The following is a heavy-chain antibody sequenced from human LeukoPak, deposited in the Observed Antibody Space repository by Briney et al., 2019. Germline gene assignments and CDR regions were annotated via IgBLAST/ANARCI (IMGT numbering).Heavy chain of an antibody. D-gene: IGHD5-18*01. CDR3: ARVQIPYRDTAMVTDYYGMDV. J-gene: IGHJ6*02. V-gene: IGHV3-53*01. CDR1: GFNVSTNY. CDR2: IYSGGGT. Sequence: GGSLRLSCAASGFNVSTNYMSWVRQAPGKGLEWVSVIYSGGGTYYADSVKGRFTISRDNFKNTVYLQMNSLRAEDTALYYCARVQIPYRDTAMVTDYYGMDVWGQGTTVTVSS.